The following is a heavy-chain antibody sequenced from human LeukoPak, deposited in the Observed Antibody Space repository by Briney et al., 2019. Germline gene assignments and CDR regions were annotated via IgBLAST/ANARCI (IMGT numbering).Heavy chain of an antibody. Sequence: ASVKVSCKAFGYTFTSYDINWVRQATGQGLEWMGWMNPNSGNTGYAQKFQGRVTMTRNTSISTAYMELSSLRSEDTAVYYCARAPTRWTIFGVVHHNYYGMDVWGQGTTVTVSS. D-gene: IGHD3-3*01. CDR2: MNPNSGNT. CDR1: GYTFTSYD. J-gene: IGHJ6*02. CDR3: ARAPTRWTIFGVVHHNYYGMDV. V-gene: IGHV1-8*01.